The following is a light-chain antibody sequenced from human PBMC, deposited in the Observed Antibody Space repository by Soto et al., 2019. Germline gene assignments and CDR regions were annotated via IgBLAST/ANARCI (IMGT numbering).Light chain of an antibody. Sequence: EVVMTQPPATLSVSPGETATLSCRASQTVSRNLAWYQQRPGQAPRLLIYDISNRATGVPARFSGSGSETEFTLTIRSLQSEDFAVYFCQQYNNWPSFGQGTRLEI. CDR3: QQYNNWPS. CDR1: QTVSRN. CDR2: DIS. J-gene: IGKJ5*01. V-gene: IGKV3-15*01.